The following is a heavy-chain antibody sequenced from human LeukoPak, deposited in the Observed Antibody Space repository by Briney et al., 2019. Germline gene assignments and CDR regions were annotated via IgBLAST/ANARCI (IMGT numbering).Heavy chain of an antibody. D-gene: IGHD5-12*01. CDR2: ISGSGGST. J-gene: IGHJ4*02. CDR3: AKDLRSGSRATYTHYFDY. CDR1: GFTFSSYA. V-gene: IGHV3-23*01. Sequence: GGSLRLSCAASGFTFSSYAMSWVRQAPGKGLEWVSAISGSGGSTYYADSVKGRFTISRDNSKNTLYLQMNSLRAEDTAVYYCAKDLRSGSRATYTHYFDYWGQGTLVTVSS.